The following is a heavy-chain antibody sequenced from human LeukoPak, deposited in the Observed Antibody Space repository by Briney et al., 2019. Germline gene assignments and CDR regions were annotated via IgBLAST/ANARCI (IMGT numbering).Heavy chain of an antibody. V-gene: IGHV1-24*01. CDR2: FDPEDGET. D-gene: IGHD1-26*01. Sequence: ASVKVSCKVSGYTLTELSMHWVRQAPGKGLEWMGGFDPEDGETIYAQKFQGRVTMTEDTSTDTAYMELSSLRSEGTAVYYCATVSPSDSGSYRGLGFDYWGQGTLVTVSS. CDR3: ATVSPSDSGSYRGLGFDY. CDR1: GYTLTELS. J-gene: IGHJ4*02.